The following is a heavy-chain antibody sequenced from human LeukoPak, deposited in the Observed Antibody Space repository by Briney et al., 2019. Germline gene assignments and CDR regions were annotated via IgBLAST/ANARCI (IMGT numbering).Heavy chain of an antibody. D-gene: IGHD3-22*01. CDR2: ISSSSSYI. J-gene: IGHJ4*02. CDR3: ARHVSGVTMIH. Sequence: GGSLRLSCAASGFTFSSYSMNWVRQAPGKGLEWVSSISSSSSYIYYADSVKGRFTISRDNAKNSLYLQMNSLRAEDTAVYYCARHVSGVTMIHWGQGTLVTVSS. V-gene: IGHV3-21*04. CDR1: GFTFSSYS.